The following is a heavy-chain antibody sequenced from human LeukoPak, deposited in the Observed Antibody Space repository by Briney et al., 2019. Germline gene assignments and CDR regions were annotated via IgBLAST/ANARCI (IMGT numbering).Heavy chain of an antibody. CDR2: IIPIFGTA. J-gene: IGHJ6*02. Sequence: GASVKVSCKASGGTFSSYAISWVRQAPGQGLEWMGGIIPIFGTANYAQKFQGRVTITADESTSTAYMELSSLRSEDTAVYYCAIPLGYDILTGLYYGMDVWGQGTTVTVSS. D-gene: IGHD3-9*01. CDR3: AIPLGYDILTGLYYGMDV. V-gene: IGHV1-69*13. CDR1: GGTFSSYA.